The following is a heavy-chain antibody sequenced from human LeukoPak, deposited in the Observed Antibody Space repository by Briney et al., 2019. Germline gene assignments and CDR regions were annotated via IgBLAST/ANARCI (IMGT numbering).Heavy chain of an antibody. CDR3: ARLGDDYVWGSYRFNWFDP. J-gene: IGHJ5*02. V-gene: IGHV4-39*01. CDR2: INYSGST. CDR1: GGSISSSSYY. D-gene: IGHD3-16*02. Sequence: KPSETLSLTCTVSGGSISSSSYYWGWIRQPPGKGLEWIGSINYSGSTYYNPSLKSRVTISVDRAKNQFSLKLSSVTAADTAVYYCARLGDDYVWGSYRFNWFDPWGQGTLVTVSS.